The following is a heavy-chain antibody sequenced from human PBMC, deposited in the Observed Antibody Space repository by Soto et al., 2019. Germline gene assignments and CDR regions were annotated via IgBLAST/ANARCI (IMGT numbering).Heavy chain of an antibody. CDR2: INHSGST. J-gene: IGHJ4*02. V-gene: IGHV4-34*01. D-gene: IGHD6-19*01. CDR3: ARGKVAGHFDY. CDR1: GGSFSGYY. Sequence: QVQLQQWGAGLLKPSETLSLTCAVYGGSFSGYYRTWIRQPPGTGLEWIGEINHSGSTNYNPSLKSTRSMYVGTAKDQFSRMWITVRDAEEAVSSCARGKVAGHFDYWGQGTLVTVSS.